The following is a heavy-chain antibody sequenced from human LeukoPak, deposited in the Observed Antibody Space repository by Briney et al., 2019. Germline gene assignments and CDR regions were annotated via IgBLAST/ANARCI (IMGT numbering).Heavy chain of an antibody. J-gene: IGHJ1*01. D-gene: IGHD2-15*01. CDR1: GDSLGPSD. CDR3: ARADCRGGSCFADH. V-gene: IGHV1-2*02. Sequence: ASVKVSCKTSGDSLGPSDIHWVRQVPGQGLEYLGWMLPMNGGADFADDFSDRVTLTWDASISTAYMEIHALTPDDTAVYFCARADCRGGSCFADHWGQGTLITVSA. CDR2: MLPMNGGA.